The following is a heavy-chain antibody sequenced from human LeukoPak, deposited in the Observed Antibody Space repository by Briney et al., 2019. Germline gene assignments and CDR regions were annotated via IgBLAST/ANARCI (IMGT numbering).Heavy chain of an antibody. CDR1: GFSASSSY. Sequence: PGGSLRLSCAASGFSASSSYMSWVRQAPGKGLEWVSIIYSGGYTYYADSVKGRFTISRDNSQNTLSLQMNSLRADDTAVYYCAKPRGIMIMFGGVTPFDYWGQGTLVTVSS. D-gene: IGHD3-16*01. CDR2: IYSGGYT. V-gene: IGHV3-53*01. J-gene: IGHJ4*02. CDR3: AKPRGIMIMFGGVTPFDY.